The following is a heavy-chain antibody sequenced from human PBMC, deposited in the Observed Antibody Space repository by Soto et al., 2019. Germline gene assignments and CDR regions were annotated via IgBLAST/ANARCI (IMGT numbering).Heavy chain of an antibody. CDR2: IYYSGST. V-gene: IGHV4-59*08. Sequence: SETLSLTCTVSGGSISSYYWNWFRQPPGKGLEWIGYIYYSGSTNYNPSLKSRVTISVDTSKNQFSLKLSSVTAADTAVYYCARHLRYFDWLSHDAFDIWGQGTMVTVSS. D-gene: IGHD3-9*01. CDR1: GGSISSYY. J-gene: IGHJ3*02. CDR3: ARHLRYFDWLSHDAFDI.